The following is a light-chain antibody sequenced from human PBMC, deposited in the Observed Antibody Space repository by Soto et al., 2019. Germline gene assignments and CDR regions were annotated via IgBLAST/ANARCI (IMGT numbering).Light chain of an antibody. CDR3: SSYRSGGTFV. CDR1: SSDVGGYNY. Sequence: QSALAQPTSVSGSPGPSIAISCTGTSSDVGGYNYVSWHQQHPGKAPKVLISVVSNRPSGVSNRFSGSKSGNTASLTISGLQAEDEADYYCSSYRSGGTFVFGSGTKLTVL. J-gene: IGLJ1*01. CDR2: VVS. V-gene: IGLV2-14*01.